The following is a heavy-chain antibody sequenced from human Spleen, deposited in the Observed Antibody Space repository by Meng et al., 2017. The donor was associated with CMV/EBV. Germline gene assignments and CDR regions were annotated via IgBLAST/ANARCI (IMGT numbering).Heavy chain of an antibody. J-gene: IGHJ5*02. CDR1: AGTFRNYS. V-gene: IGHV1-69*01. CDR2: FIPLFGTA. Sequence: RASAGTFRNYSMGWVRQAPGQGLEWMGGFIPLFGTAKYAQNFQGRLTISVDESSSTAYMDLKSLRSDDTALYYCATSFTNYPNWFDPWGQGTLVTVSS. D-gene: IGHD4/OR15-4a*01. CDR3: ATSFTNYPNWFDP.